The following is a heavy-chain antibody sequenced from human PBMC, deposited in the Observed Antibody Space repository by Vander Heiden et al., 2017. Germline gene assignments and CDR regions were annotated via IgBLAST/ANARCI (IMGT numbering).Heavy chain of an antibody. Sequence: QMQLVQSGPEVKKPGTSVKVSCKASGFTFTRSAVQWVRQARGQRLEWIGGIVVGSGNTNYAQKFQERVTITRDMSTSTAYMELSSLRSEDTAVYYCAAEDYGDSNYWGQGTLVTVSS. CDR3: AAEDYGDSNY. CDR2: IVVGSGNT. V-gene: IGHV1-58*01. J-gene: IGHJ4*02. D-gene: IGHD4-17*01. CDR1: GFTFTRSA.